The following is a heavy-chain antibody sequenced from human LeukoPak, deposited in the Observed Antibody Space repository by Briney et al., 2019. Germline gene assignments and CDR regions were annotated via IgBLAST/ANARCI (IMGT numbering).Heavy chain of an antibody. CDR3: ARIGLGVSFGSGFDY. D-gene: IGHD3-10*01. CDR2: INPDGNER. CDR1: GFSFSSYY. Sequence: GGSLRLSCAASGFSFSSYYMSWVRQAPGKGLEWVALINPDGNERYYVDSVKGRFTISRDDSKNTLFPQMNSLRVEDTAMYHCARIGLGVSFGSGFDYWGQGTLVTVTS. J-gene: IGHJ4*02. V-gene: IGHV3-7*01.